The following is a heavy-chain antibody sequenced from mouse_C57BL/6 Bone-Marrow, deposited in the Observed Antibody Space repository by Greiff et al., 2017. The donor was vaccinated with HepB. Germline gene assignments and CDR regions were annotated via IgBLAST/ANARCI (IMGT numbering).Heavy chain of an antibody. Sequence: EVKLMESGGGLVQSGRSLRLSCATSGFTFSDFYMEWVRQAPGKGLEWIAASRNKANDYTTEYSASVKGRFIVSRDTSQSILYLQMNALRAEDTAIYYCAREVYYSNYGAMDYWGQGTSVTVSS. V-gene: IGHV7-1*01. CDR2: SRNKANDYTT. D-gene: IGHD2-5*01. J-gene: IGHJ4*01. CDR1: GFTFSDFY. CDR3: AREVYYSNYGAMDY.